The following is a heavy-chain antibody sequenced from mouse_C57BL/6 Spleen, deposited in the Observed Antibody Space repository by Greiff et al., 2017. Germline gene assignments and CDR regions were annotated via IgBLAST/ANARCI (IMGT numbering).Heavy chain of an antibody. V-gene: IGHV5-4*03. Sequence: EVMLVESGGGLVMPGGSLKLSCAASGFTFSSYAMSWVRQTPEKRLEWVATISDGGSYTYYPDNVKGRFTISRDNAKNNLYLQMRHLKSKDTAMYYCARARMVQYYFDYWGKGTTRTVSA. J-gene: IGHJ2*01. CDR3: ARARMVQYYFDY. D-gene: IGHD2-10*02. CDR2: ISDGGSYT. CDR1: GFTFSSYA.